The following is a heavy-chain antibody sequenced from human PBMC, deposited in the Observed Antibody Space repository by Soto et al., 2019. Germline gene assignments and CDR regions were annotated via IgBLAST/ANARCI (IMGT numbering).Heavy chain of an antibody. D-gene: IGHD6-25*01. V-gene: IGHV1-46*01. CDR1: GYTFTSYY. CDR2: INPSGGST. CDR3: ARDQGGGYNPGSWFDP. Sequence: GASVKVSCKASGYTFTSYYMHWVRQAPGQGLEWMGIINPSGGSTSYAQEFQGRVTMTRDTSTSTVYMELSSLRSEDTAVYYCARDQGGGYNPGSWFDPWGQGTLVTVSS. J-gene: IGHJ5*02.